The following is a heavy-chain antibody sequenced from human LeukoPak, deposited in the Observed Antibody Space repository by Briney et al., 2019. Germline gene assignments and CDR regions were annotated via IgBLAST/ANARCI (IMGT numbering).Heavy chain of an antibody. Sequence: GASVKVSCKASGYTFTNYGISWVRQAPGQGLEWMGLINPGGANTNYAQNFQGRVTMTRDTSTSTVYMELSSLRSEDTAIYYCARIRDGYNDAYDIWGQGTVVTVPS. V-gene: IGHV1-46*01. CDR1: GYTFTNYG. CDR3: ARIRDGYNDAYDI. CDR2: INPGGANT. J-gene: IGHJ3*02. D-gene: IGHD5-24*01.